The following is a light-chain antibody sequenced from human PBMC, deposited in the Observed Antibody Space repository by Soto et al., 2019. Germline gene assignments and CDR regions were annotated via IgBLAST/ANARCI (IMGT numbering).Light chain of an antibody. J-gene: IGKJ1*01. V-gene: IGKV3-11*01. CDR2: DAS. CDR3: QQYYSLPWT. CDR1: QSVSSY. Sequence: EIVLTQSPATLSLSPGERATLSCRASQSVSSYLAWYQQKPGQAPRLLIYDASNRATGIPARFSGSGSGTDFTLTISSLEPEDFAVYYCQQYYSLPWTFGRGTKVEVK.